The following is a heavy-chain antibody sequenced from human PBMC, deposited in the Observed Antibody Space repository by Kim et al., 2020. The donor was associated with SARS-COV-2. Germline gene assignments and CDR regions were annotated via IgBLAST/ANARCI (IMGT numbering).Heavy chain of an antibody. D-gene: IGHD1-26*01. J-gene: IGHJ5*02. CDR1: GGSISSYY. V-gene: IGHV4-59*01. CDR2: IYYSGST. CDR3: ARASPVGSLGWFDP. Sequence: SETLSLTCTVSGGSISSYYWSWIRQPPGKGLEWIGYIYYSGSTNYNPSLKSRVTISVDTSKNQFSLKLSSVTAADTAVYYCARASPVGSLGWFDPWGQGTLVTVSS.